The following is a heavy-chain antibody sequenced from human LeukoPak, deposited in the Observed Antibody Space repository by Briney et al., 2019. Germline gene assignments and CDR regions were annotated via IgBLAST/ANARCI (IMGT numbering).Heavy chain of an antibody. D-gene: IGHD2-2*01. J-gene: IGHJ4*02. CDR1: GGSISSYY. V-gene: IGHV4-59*01. CDR2: IYYSGST. CDR3: ARVGYCSSTSCFHFDY. Sequence: SETLSLTCTVSGGSISSYYWSWIRQPPGKGLEWIGYIYYSGSTNYNPSLKSRVTISVDTSKNQFSLMLSSVTAADTAVYYCARVGYCSSTSCFHFDYWGQGTLVTVSS.